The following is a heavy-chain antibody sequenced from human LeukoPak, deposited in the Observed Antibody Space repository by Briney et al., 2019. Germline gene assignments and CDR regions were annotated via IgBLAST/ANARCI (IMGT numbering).Heavy chain of an antibody. D-gene: IGHD5-18*01. CDR2: MNPNSGNT. J-gene: IGHJ4*02. CDR1: GYTFTSYD. V-gene: IGHV1-8*01. CDR3: AVGRGYSYGYADY. Sequence: ASVKVSCKASGYTFTSYDINWVRQATGQGLEWMGWMNPNSGNTGYAETFQGRVTMTRNTSIRTAYMELSSLRSDDTAVYYCAVGRGYSYGYADYWGQGTLVTVSS.